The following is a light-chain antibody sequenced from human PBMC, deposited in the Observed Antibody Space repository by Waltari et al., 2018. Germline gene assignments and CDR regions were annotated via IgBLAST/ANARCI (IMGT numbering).Light chain of an antibody. V-gene: IGKV1-33*01. CDR2: DAS. J-gene: IGKJ2*01. CDR3: QQFDSLPYT. Sequence: DIQMTQSPSSLSASVGDRVTITCQASQDISKSLNWYQQKPGNAPNLLIYDASNLEAGVPSRVSGSGSGTDFTFTITSLQPEDIATYYCQQFDSLPYTFGPGTKLEIK. CDR1: QDISKS.